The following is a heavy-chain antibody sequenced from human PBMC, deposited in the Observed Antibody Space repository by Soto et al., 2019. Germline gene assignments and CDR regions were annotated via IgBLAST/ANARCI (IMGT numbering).Heavy chain of an antibody. CDR3: ARAPTIFGVVIIRAVYGMDV. J-gene: IGHJ6*02. CDR2: TYYRSKWYN. CDR1: GDSVSSNSAA. Sequence: SQTPSLTCAISGDSVSSNSAAWNWIRQSPSRGLEWLGRTYYRSKWYNDYAVSVKSRITINPDTSKNQFSLQLNSVTPEDTAVYYCARAPTIFGVVIIRAVYGMDVWGQGTTVTVSS. V-gene: IGHV6-1*01. D-gene: IGHD3-3*01.